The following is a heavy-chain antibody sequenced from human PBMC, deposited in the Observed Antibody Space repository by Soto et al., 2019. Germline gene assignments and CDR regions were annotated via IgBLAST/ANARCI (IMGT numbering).Heavy chain of an antibody. CDR3: ARGAFFRNIVVIPPVLTYGMDV. D-gene: IGHD2-15*01. V-gene: IGHV4-34*01. CDR2: IDHSGNT. J-gene: IGHJ6*02. CDR1: GDSFSGSY. Sequence: KPSETLSLTCTVYGDSFSGSYWNWIRLPPEKGLEWLGEIDHSGNTNFHPSLKSRVTMSLDTSKNQFSLMLSSVTAADTAVYYCARGAFFRNIVVIPPVLTYGMDVWGQGTTVTVSS.